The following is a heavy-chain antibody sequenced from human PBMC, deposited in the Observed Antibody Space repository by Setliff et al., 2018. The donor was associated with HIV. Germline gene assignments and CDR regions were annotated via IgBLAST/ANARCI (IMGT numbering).Heavy chain of an antibody. CDR3: ARLWSYDYVWGSYRPVDY. CDR2: ISSGSSYI. D-gene: IGHD3-16*02. CDR1: GFTFSSYS. Sequence: GGSLRLSCAASGFTFSSYSMNWVRQAPGKGLEWVSSISSGSSYIYYAESVKGRFTISRDNAKNSLYLQMNSLRAEDTGVYYCARLWSYDYVWGSYRPVDYWGRGTLVTVSS. J-gene: IGHJ4*02. V-gene: IGHV3-21*01.